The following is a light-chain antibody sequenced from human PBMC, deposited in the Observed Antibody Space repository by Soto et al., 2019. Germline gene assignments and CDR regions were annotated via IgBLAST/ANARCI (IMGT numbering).Light chain of an antibody. V-gene: IGKV3-20*01. J-gene: IGKJ1*01. CDR1: QSVSSSY. CDR3: QQYGSSPS. CDR2: DTS. Sequence: EIVLTQSPGTLSFSPGERATLTCRASQSVSSSYLAWFQQKPGQAPRLILYDTSFRATGIPDRFSGSGSGTDFTLTISRLDPEDFAVYYCQQYGSSPSFGQGTKVDIK.